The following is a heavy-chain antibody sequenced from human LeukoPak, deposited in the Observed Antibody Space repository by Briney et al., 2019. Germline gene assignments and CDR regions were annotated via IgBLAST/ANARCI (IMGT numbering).Heavy chain of an antibody. CDR3: AAVDYGDY. CDR2: INGGNDNT. J-gene: IGHJ4*02. D-gene: IGHD3-16*01. Sequence: ASVKASCKASGYTFTSYAIHWVRQAPGQRLEWMGWINGGNDNTKYSEKFQGRVTFTKDTSASTAYMELSSLRSEDTAVYYCAAVDYGDYWGQGTLVTVSS. V-gene: IGHV1-3*01. CDR1: GYTFTSYA.